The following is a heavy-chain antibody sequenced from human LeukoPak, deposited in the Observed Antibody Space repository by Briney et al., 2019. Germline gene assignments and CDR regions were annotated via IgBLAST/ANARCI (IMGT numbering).Heavy chain of an antibody. D-gene: IGHD1-26*01. CDR1: GFTFSSYG. CDR3: AKGGPSGSYGYH. J-gene: IGHJ4*02. CDR2: ISKDGYTK. V-gene: IGHV3-30*18. Sequence: GRSLRLSCAASGFTFSSYGMHWVRQAPGKGLEWVAVISKDGYTKYYADSVKGRFTISRDNSKNTLSLQMDSLTAEDTAVYYCAKGGPSGSYGYHWGQGTLVTVSS.